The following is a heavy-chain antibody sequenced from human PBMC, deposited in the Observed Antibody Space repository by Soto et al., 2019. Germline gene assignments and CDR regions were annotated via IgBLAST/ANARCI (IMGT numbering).Heavy chain of an antibody. CDR2: IKSNAAGGTA. Sequence: EVQLVESGGGLVNPGGSLRLSCAASGFTFSHAWMSWFRQAPGKGLEWVGRIKSNAAGGTADYPAPVKGRFTVSRDDSKSTLDLQMNSLKTEDTAVYYCTREPHFDFWGQGTLVTVSS. CDR1: GFTFSHAW. V-gene: IGHV3-15*01. CDR3: TREPHFDF. D-gene: IGHD1-26*01. J-gene: IGHJ4*02.